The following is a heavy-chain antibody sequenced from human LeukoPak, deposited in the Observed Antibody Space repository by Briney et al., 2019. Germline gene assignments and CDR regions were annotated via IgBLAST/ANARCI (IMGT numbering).Heavy chain of an antibody. V-gene: IGHV4-59*01. CDR3: ARADSSGYPPFDY. D-gene: IGHD3-22*01. CDR2: IYYSGST. CDR1: GGSISSYY. J-gene: IGHJ4*02. Sequence: SETLSLTCTVSGGSISSYYWSWIRQPPGKGLEWIGYIYYSGSTNYNPSLKSRVTISVDTSKNQFSPKLSSVTAADTAVYYCARADSSGYPPFDYWGQGTLVTVSS.